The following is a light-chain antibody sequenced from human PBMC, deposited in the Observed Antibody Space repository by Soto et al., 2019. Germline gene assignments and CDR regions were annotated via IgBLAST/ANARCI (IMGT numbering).Light chain of an antibody. CDR2: QDS. V-gene: IGLV3-1*01. Sequence: SYELTQPPSVSVSPGQTASITCSGDKLGDKYACLYQQKPGQSPVLVIYQDSKRPSGIPERFSGSNSGNTATLTISGTQAMDEADDYCQAWDSSTVVFGGGTKLNVL. CDR1: KLGDKY. CDR3: QAWDSSTVV. J-gene: IGLJ2*01.